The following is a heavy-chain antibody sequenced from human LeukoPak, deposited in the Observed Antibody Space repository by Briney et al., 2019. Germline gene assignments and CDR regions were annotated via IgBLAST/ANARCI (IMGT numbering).Heavy chain of an antibody. J-gene: IGHJ4*02. Sequence: GASVKVSCKASGYTFTSYGISWVRQAPGQGLEWMGWISAYNGNTNYAQKLQGRVTMTTDTSTSTAYMELRSLRSDDTAVYYCARDRYCTNGVCYISYYFDYWGQGTLVTVSS. CDR3: ARDRYCTNGVCYISYYFDY. CDR2: ISAYNGNT. D-gene: IGHD2-8*01. CDR1: GYTFTSYG. V-gene: IGHV1-18*01.